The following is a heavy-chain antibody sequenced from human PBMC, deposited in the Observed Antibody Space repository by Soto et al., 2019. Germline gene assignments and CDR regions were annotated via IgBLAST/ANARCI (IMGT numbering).Heavy chain of an antibody. CDR1: GYTFTSYY. D-gene: IGHD4-17*01. CDR3: ARTDDYAFDY. V-gene: IGHV1-46*01. J-gene: IGHJ4*02. CDR2: INPRGGST. Sequence: GASVKVSCKTSGYTFTSYYIHWVRQAPGQGLEWMGTINPRGGSTNYAQKLQGRVTVTRDTSTSTVYMELSSLRSEDTAVYYCARTDDYAFDYWGQGTLVTVPS.